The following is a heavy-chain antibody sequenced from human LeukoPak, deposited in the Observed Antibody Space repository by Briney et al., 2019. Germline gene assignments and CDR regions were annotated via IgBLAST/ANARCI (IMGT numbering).Heavy chain of an antibody. J-gene: IGHJ4*02. CDR3: AKDRTRIRLRELRYYFDY. D-gene: IGHD1-26*01. V-gene: IGHV3-23*01. CDR1: GFTFSSYA. Sequence: PGGSLRLSCAASGFTFSSYAMSWVRQAPGKGLEWVSAISGSGGSTYYADSVKGRFTISRDNSKNTLYLQMNSLRAEDTAVYYCAKDRTRIRLRELRYYFDYWGQGTLVTVSS. CDR2: ISGSGGST.